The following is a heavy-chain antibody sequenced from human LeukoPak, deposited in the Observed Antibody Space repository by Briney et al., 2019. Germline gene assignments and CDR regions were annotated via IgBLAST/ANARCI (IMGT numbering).Heavy chain of an antibody. Sequence: SETLSLTCAVYGGSFSGYYWSWIRQPPGKGLEWIGEINHSGSTNYNPSLKSRVTISVDTSKNQFSLKLSSVTAADTAVYYCARDSSRITMIVVVPKNWFDPWGQGTLVTVSS. D-gene: IGHD3-22*01. V-gene: IGHV4-34*01. CDR1: GGSFSGYY. CDR2: INHSGST. CDR3: ARDSSRITMIVVVPKNWFDP. J-gene: IGHJ5*02.